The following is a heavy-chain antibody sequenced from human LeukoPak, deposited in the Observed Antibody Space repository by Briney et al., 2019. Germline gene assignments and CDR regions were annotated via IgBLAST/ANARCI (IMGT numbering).Heavy chain of an antibody. D-gene: IGHD4-11*01. CDR3: ARHRGYSTILRRGNYYYYMDV. CDR1: GFTVSSNY. CDR2: IYSGGST. Sequence: GGSLRLSCAASGFTVSSNYMSWVRQAPGKGLEWVSVIYSGGSTYYADSVKGRFTISRDNSKNTLYLQMNSLRAEDTAVYYCARHRGYSTILRRGNYYYYMDVWGKGTTVTVSS. J-gene: IGHJ6*03. V-gene: IGHV3-66*04.